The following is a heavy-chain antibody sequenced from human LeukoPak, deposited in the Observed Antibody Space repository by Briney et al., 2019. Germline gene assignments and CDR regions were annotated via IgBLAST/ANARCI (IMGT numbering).Heavy chain of an antibody. J-gene: IGHJ4*02. D-gene: IGHD6-13*01. CDR2: INPNSGGT. CDR3: ASLPAAAGIRYFDY. V-gene: IGHV1-2*02. CDR1: GYTFTGYY. Sequence: ASVKVSCKASGYTFTGYYMHWVRQAPGQGLEWMGWINPNSGGTNYAQKFQGRVTMTRDTSISTAYMELSRLRSDDTAVYYCASLPAAAGIRYFDYWGQGTLVTVPS.